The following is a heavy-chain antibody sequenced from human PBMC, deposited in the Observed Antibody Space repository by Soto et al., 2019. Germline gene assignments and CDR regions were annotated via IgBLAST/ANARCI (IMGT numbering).Heavy chain of an antibody. CDR2: INAVSYNT. CDR3: ARGTGSSWFDY. Sequence: ASVKVSCKTSGYNFMSHAIHWVRQAPGQGLEWMGWINAVSYNTKYSEKFQGRVTITRDTSASTAHMDLSSLTSEDTAVYYCARGTGSSWFDYWGQGTLVTVSS. D-gene: IGHD6-13*01. J-gene: IGHJ4*02. CDR1: GYNFMSHA. V-gene: IGHV1-3*01.